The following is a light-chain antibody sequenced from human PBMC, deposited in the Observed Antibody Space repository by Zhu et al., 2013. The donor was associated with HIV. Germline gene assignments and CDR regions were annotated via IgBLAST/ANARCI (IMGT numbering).Light chain of an antibody. V-gene: IGKV1-5*03. J-gene: IGKJ1*01. CDR2: KAS. CDR1: QSISSW. CDR3: QQYGRSPRT. Sequence: DIQMTQSPSTLSASVGDRVTITCRASQSISSWLAWYQQKPGKAPKLLIYKASSLESGVPSRFSGSGSGTEFTLTISSLQPDDFALYYCQQYGRSPRTFGQGTKVEIK.